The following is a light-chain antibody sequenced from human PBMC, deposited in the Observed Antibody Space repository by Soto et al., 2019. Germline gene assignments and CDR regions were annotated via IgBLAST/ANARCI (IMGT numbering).Light chain of an antibody. CDR1: RSVLYSSNNRNY. CDR2: WAS. CDR3: QQYYSTPHT. Sequence: DIVMTQSPDSLAVSLGERATINCKSSRSVLYSSNNRNYLAWYHHKPGQPPKLIIYWASTRESGVPDRFSGSGSGTEFTLTISSLQAEDVAVYYCQQYYSTPHTFGQGTKLEIK. V-gene: IGKV4-1*01. J-gene: IGKJ2*01.